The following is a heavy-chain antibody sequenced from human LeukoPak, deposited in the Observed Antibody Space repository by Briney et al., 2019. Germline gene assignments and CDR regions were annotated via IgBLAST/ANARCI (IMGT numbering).Heavy chain of an antibody. J-gene: IGHJ6*03. Sequence: GASVKVSCKASGYTFTSYDINWVRQATGQGLEWMGWMNPNSGNTGYAQKFQGRVTITRNTSISTAYMELSSLRSEDTAVYYCARGQRDLSYYYYMDVWGKGTTVTVSS. CDR2: MNPNSGNT. V-gene: IGHV1-8*01. CDR1: GYTFTSYD. CDR3: ARGQRDLSYYYYMDV.